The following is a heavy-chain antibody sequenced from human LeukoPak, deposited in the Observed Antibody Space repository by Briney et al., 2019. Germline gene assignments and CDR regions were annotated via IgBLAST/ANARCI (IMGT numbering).Heavy chain of an antibody. CDR1: GGSLNGYY. J-gene: IGHJ4*02. CDR2: INHSGST. CDR3: ARASASSGWSLDY. D-gene: IGHD6-19*01. V-gene: IGHV4-34*01. Sequence: PSETLSLTCAVYGGSLNGYYWSWIRQPPGKGLEWIGEINHSGSTNYNPSLKSRVTISVDTSKNQFSLKLSSVTAADTAVYYCARASASSGWSLDYWGQGTLVTVSS.